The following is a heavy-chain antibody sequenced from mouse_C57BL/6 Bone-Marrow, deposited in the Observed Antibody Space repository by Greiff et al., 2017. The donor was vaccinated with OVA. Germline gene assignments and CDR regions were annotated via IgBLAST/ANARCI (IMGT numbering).Heavy chain of an antibody. J-gene: IGHJ3*01. CDR2: IYPGSGST. CDR3: ARGLYDYASGFAY. V-gene: IGHV1-55*01. Sequence: QVQLQQPGAELVKPGASVKMSCKASGYTFTSYWITWVKQRPGQGLEWIGDIYPGSGSTNYNEKFKSKATLTVDTSSSTAYMQLSSLTSEDSAVYYCARGLYDYASGFAYWGQGTLVTVSA. D-gene: IGHD2-4*01. CDR1: GYTFTSYW.